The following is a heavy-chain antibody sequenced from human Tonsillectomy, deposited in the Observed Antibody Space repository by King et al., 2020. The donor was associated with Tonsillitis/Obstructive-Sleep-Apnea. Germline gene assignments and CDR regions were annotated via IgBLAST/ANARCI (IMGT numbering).Heavy chain of an antibody. V-gene: IGHV3-33*01. D-gene: IGHD3-3*01. Sequence: VQLVESGGGVVQPGRSLRLSCAASGFTFSSYGMHWVRQAPGKGLEWVAVIWYDGSNKYYAYSVKVRFTISRDNSNNTLSLQMNSLRAEDTAVYYCARETYYDFWSGGKYDAFDIWGQGTMVTVSS. CDR1: GFTFSSYG. CDR2: IWYDGSNK. CDR3: ARETYYDFWSGGKYDAFDI. J-gene: IGHJ3*02.